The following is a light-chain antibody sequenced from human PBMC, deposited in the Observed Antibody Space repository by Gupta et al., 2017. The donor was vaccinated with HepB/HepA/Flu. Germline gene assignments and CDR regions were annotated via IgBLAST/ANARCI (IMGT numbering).Light chain of an antibody. CDR3: QQSFQYPRT. CDR1: INGY. J-gene: IGKJ1*01. V-gene: IGKV1-39*01. Sequence: INGYVNWYRQKPGKAPEVLIYTASFLETGVPSRFSGGGSGTDFTLTINSLQPEDFATYFCQQSFQYPRTFGQGTTVEI. CDR2: TAS.